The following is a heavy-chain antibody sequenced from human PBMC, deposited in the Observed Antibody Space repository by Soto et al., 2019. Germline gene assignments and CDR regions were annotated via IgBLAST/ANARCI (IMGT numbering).Heavy chain of an antibody. D-gene: IGHD6-6*01. CDR2: ISGSGGST. V-gene: IGHV3-23*01. J-gene: IGHJ4*02. Sequence: PGGSLRLSCAASGFTFSSYAMSWVRQAPGKGLEWVSAISGSGGSTYYADSVKGRLTISRDNSKNTLYLQMNSLRAEDTAVYYCAKVRTPTKEGSSYYFDYWGQGTLVTVSS. CDR1: GFTFSSYA. CDR3: AKVRTPTKEGSSYYFDY.